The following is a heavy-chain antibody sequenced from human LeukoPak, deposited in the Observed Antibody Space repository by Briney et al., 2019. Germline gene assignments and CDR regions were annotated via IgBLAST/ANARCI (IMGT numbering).Heavy chain of an antibody. V-gene: IGHV3-48*01. D-gene: IGHD4-17*01. Sequence: PGGSLRLSCAASGFSFSSENMNWDRQAPGKGPEWISWITGSGSGIIYADSVKGRFTISRDNAKNSLFLQMNSLRVEDTAVYYCAREKDYGFTYWGQGTLVTVSS. CDR3: AREKDYGFTY. J-gene: IGHJ4*02. CDR1: GFSFSSEN. CDR2: ITGSGSGI.